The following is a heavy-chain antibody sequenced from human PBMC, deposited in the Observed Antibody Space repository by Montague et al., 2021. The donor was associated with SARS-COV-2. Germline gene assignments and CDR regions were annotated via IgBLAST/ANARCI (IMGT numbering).Heavy chain of an antibody. V-gene: IGHV4-59*01. CDR1: GGSISSYY. D-gene: IGHD3-3*01. Sequence: SETLSLTCTVSGGSISSYYWSWIRQPPGKGLEWIGYIYYSGSTNYNPSLKSRVTISVDTSKNQFSLKLSSVTAADTAVYYCVSQDPDFWSGIDYWGQGTLVTVSS. CDR3: VSQDPDFWSGIDY. CDR2: IYYSGST. J-gene: IGHJ4*02.